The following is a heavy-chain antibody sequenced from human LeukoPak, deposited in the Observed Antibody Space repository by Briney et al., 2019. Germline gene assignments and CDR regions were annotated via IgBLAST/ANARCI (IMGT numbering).Heavy chain of an antibody. CDR3: ARTVDNDILTGFEQTYYFDY. J-gene: IGHJ4*02. CDR2: INHSGST. Sequence: SETLSLTCADYGGSFSGYYWSWIRQPPGKGLEWIGEINHSGSTNYNPSLKSRVTISVDTSKNQFPLKLSSVTAADTAVYYCARTVDNDILTGFEQTYYFDYWGQGTLVTVSS. CDR1: GGSFSGYY. V-gene: IGHV4-34*01. D-gene: IGHD3-9*01.